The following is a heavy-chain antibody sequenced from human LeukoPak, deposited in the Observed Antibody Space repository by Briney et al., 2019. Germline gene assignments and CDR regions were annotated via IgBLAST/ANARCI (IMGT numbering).Heavy chain of an antibody. D-gene: IGHD6-13*01. CDR3: ARGSGGGIATGDFDY. Sequence: PGGSLRLSCAASGFTFSSYWMSWVRQAPGRGLEWVANIKQDGSEKYYVDSVKGRFTISRDNAKNSLYLQMNSLRAEDTAVYYCARGSGGGIATGDFDYWGQGTLVTVSS. J-gene: IGHJ4*02. CDR1: GFTFSSYW. V-gene: IGHV3-7*01. CDR2: IKQDGSEK.